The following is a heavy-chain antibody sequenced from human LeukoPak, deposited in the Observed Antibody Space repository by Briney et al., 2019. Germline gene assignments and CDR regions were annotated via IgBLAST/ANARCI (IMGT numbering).Heavy chain of an antibody. CDR1: GGSISSYY. CDR3: ARGRWSGNSKWHFQH. CDR2: IYYSGST. V-gene: IGHV4-59*01. Sequence: APETLSLTCTVSGGSISSYYWSWIRQPPGKGLEWIGYIYYSGSTNYNPSLKSRVTISVDTSKNQFSLKLSSVTAAATAVYYCARGRWSGNSKWHFQHWGQGTLVTVSS. J-gene: IGHJ1*01. D-gene: IGHD4-23*01.